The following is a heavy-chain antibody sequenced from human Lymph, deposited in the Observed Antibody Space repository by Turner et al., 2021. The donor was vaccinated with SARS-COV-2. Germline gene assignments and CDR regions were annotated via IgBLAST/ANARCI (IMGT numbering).Heavy chain of an antibody. CDR3: ANLYSSSAAGDP. CDR1: GFTFSSYA. Sequence: EVQLLESGGGLVQPGGSLSLSCAASGFTFSSYAMSWVRQAPGKGLEWVSAISGSGGSTYYADSVKGRFTISRDNSKNTLYLQMNSLRAEDTAVYYCANLYSSSAAGDPWGQGTLVTVSS. V-gene: IGHV3-23*01. J-gene: IGHJ5*02. CDR2: ISGSGGST. D-gene: IGHD6-6*01.